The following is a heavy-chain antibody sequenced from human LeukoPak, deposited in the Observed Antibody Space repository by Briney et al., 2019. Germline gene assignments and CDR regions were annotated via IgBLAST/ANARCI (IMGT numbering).Heavy chain of an antibody. CDR2: ISGSGGST. J-gene: IGHJ3*02. CDR1: GFTFSSYA. Sequence: GGSLRLSCAASGFTFSSYAMSWVRQAPGKGLEWVSGISGSGGSTHYADSVKDRFTISRDNSKNTLYLQMNSLRAEDTDVYYCAKETVVVVAATPDAFDIWGQGTMVTVSP. V-gene: IGHV3-23*01. CDR3: AKETVVVVAATPDAFDI. D-gene: IGHD2-15*01.